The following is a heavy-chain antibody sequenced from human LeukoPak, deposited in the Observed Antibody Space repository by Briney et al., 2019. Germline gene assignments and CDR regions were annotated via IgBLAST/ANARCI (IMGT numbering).Heavy chain of an antibody. D-gene: IGHD3-22*01. Sequence: EASVKVSCKTSGYSENFYGITWVRQVAGQGLEWMGWISAQHGQTEYAPNSQDRVTMTTDTYTNTAYMELRSLRSDDTAVYYCARVLHNRNYDGSTYYGYWGQGTLVTVSS. CDR2: ISAQHGQT. V-gene: IGHV1-18*01. CDR1: GYSENFYG. CDR3: ARVLHNRNYDGSTYYGY. J-gene: IGHJ4*02.